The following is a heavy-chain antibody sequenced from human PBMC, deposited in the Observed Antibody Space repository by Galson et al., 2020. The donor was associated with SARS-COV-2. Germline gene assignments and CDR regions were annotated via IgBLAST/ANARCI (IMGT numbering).Heavy chain of an antibody. V-gene: IGHV3-21*06. CDR3: TIERGYSYGYSDY. J-gene: IGHJ4*02. Sequence: NSGGSLRLSCVASGFTFSSYNLNWVRQAPGKGLEWVSSISGTSTNIYYADSMKGRFTISRDNAKNSVYLQMNSLGTEDTAVYYCTIERGYSYGYSDYWGQGTLVTVSS. CDR2: ISGTSTNI. D-gene: IGHD5-18*01. CDR1: GFTFSSYN.